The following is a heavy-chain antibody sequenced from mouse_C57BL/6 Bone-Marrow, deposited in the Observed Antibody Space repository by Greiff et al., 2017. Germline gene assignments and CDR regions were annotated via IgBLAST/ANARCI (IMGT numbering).Heavy chain of an antibody. J-gene: IGHJ3*01. V-gene: IGHV1-19*01. CDR3: ARFPYYYGSSYETY. D-gene: IGHD1-1*01. CDR2: INPYNGGT. Sequence: VQLKQSGPVLVKPGASVKMSCKASGYTFTDYYMNWVKQSHGKSLEWIGVINPYNGGTSYNQKFKGKATLTVDKSSSTAYMELNSLTSEDSAVYYCARFPYYYGSSYETYWGQGTLVTVSA. CDR1: GYTFTDYY.